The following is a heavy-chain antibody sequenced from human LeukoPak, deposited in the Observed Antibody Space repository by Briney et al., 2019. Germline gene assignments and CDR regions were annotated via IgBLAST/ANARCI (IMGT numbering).Heavy chain of an antibody. CDR3: VSFYETY. CDR2: INSDGSWT. D-gene: IGHD2/OR15-2a*01. CDR1: GSYL. V-gene: IGHV3-74*01. Sequence: GGSLRLSCAASGSYLMHWVRQAPGKGLVWVSHINSDGSWTSYADSVKGRFAISKDNAKNAVYLQMNNLRAEDTAVYYCVSFYETYWGQGTLVSVSS. J-gene: IGHJ4*02.